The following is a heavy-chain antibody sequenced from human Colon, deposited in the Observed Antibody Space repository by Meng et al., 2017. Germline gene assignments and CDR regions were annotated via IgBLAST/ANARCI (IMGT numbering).Heavy chain of an antibody. Sequence: EGQLVESGGDLVQPGGSLRLSCAASGFAFDNYAMSWVRQAPGKGLEWVSTISGGGDSTYYADSVRGRFSISRDNYKNTLSLQLNSLRAEDTAMYYCARHLGWEFDYWGPGNLVTVSS. CDR3: ARHLGWEFDY. CDR2: ISGGGDST. J-gene: IGHJ4*02. D-gene: IGHD6-19*01. V-gene: IGHV3-23*04. CDR1: GFAFDNYA.